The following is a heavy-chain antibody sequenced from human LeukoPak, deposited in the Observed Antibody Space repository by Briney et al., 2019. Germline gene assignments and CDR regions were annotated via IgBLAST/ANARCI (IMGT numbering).Heavy chain of an antibody. CDR1: GFAFGVHG. D-gene: IGHD3-16*01. V-gene: IGHV3-23*01. J-gene: IGHJ5*02. Sequence: GGSLRLSCVGSGFAFGVHGMSWVRQAPGKGPEWVATIGSGADLFYAESVKGRFTISRDDPRNTVWLQMNSLRAEDTALYYCAKDWTPHNRVYDCLDAWGQGTQVTVSS. CDR3: AKDWTPHNRVYDCLDA. CDR2: IGSGADL.